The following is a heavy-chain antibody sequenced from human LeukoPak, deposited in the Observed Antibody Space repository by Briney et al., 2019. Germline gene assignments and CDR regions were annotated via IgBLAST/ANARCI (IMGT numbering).Heavy chain of an antibody. CDR2: INTNTGNP. J-gene: IGHJ3*02. V-gene: IGHV7-4-1*02. CDR1: GYTFTSYA. D-gene: IGHD6-13*01. Sequence: ASVKVSCKASGYTFTSYAMNWVRQAPGQGLEWMGWINTNTGNPTYAQGFTGRFVFSLDTSVSTAYLQISSLKAEDTAVYYCWVLRGSIAADTYDAFDIWGQGTMVTVSS. CDR3: WVLRGSIAADTYDAFDI.